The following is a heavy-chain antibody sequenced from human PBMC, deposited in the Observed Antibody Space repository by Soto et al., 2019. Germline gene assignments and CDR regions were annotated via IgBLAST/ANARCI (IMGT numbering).Heavy chain of an antibody. CDR2: INSGGTRT. V-gene: IGHV3-74*01. CDR1: GFILSNHW. Sequence: EVQLVESGGGLVQPGGSLRLSCAASGFILSNHWMHWVRQAPGRGLEWVSRINSGGTRTTYADAVKGRFTISRDIAKNTLYLEMNGLTAEDTAVYYCARGPNYYDSGFCDYWGQGALVTVSS. J-gene: IGHJ4*02. CDR3: ARGPNYYDSGFCDY. D-gene: IGHD3-22*01.